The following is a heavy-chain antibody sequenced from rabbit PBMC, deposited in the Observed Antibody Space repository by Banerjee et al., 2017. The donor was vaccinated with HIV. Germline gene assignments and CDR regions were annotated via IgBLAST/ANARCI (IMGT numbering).Heavy chain of an antibody. CDR3: ARDLAGVIGWNFGL. J-gene: IGHJ6*01. Sequence: EESGGDLVKPEGSLTLTCTASGFSFSSSYWICWVRQAPGKGLEWIACIDAGSGSAYYASWVISRFTITRSTSLSTVTLQMTSLTAADTATYFCARDLAGVIGWNFGLWGPGTLVTVS. V-gene: IGHV1S45*01. D-gene: IGHD4-1*01. CDR1: GFSFSSSYW. CDR2: IDAGSGSA.